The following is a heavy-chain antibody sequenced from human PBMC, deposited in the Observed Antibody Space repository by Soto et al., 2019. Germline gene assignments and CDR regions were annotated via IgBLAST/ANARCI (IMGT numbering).Heavy chain of an antibody. CDR1: GFTFSSYG. V-gene: IGHV3-33*01. J-gene: IGHJ6*02. Sequence: GGSLRLSCAASGFTFSSYGMHWVRQAPGKGLEWVAVIWYDGSNKYYADSVKGRFTISRDNSKNTLYLQMNSLRAEDTAVYYCARSYRQSPQTATAMVQAYYYGMDVWGQGTTVTVSS. CDR3: ARSYRQSPQTATAMVQAYYYGMDV. CDR2: IWYDGSNK. D-gene: IGHD5-18*01.